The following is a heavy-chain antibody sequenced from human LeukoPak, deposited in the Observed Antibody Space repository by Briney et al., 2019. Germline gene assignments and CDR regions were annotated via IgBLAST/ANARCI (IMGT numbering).Heavy chain of an antibody. Sequence: SVTVCCKASGGTFSSYAISWVRQAPGQGLEWMGGIIPIFGTANYAQKFQGRVTITTDESTSTAYMELSSLRSEDTAVYYCAKAVLEWLFGNPTYYFDYWGQGTLVTVSS. D-gene: IGHD3-3*01. CDR3: AKAVLEWLFGNPTYYFDY. CDR2: IIPIFGTA. J-gene: IGHJ4*02. CDR1: GGTFSSYA. V-gene: IGHV1-69*05.